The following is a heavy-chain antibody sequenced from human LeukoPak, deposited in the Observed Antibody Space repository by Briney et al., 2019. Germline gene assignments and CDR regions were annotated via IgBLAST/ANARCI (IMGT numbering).Heavy chain of an antibody. D-gene: IGHD2-21*02. J-gene: IGHJ3*02. V-gene: IGHV3-66*02. CDR2: IYSGGGT. Sequence: GGSLRLSCAASGFTVSSDYMSWVRQAPGKGLEWVSVIYSGGGTDYADSVKGRFTISRDNSKNTLYLQMNSLRAEDTAVYYCARAVGVTAIHNAFDIWGQGTMVTVSS. CDR3: ARAVGVTAIHNAFDI. CDR1: GFTVSSDY.